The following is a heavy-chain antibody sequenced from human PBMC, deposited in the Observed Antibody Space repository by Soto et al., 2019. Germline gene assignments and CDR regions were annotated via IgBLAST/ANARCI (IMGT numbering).Heavy chain of an antibody. CDR2: ISSSGGNT. CDR1: GFTFNKYA. J-gene: IGHJ6*02. V-gene: IGHV3-23*01. Sequence: PGGSLRLSCAASGFTFNKYAMNWVRQAPGKGLEWVSGISSSGGNTADGDTVKDRFTISRKNTKNTLYLQRNSLRADDAAVYFCAKGHDFWSSYSYYYGMYVWGQGTTVTVSS. D-gene: IGHD3-3*01. CDR3: AKGHDFWSSYSYYYGMYV.